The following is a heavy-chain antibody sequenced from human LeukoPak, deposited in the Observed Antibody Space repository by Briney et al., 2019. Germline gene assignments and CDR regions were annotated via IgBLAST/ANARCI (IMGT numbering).Heavy chain of an antibody. CDR3: ARDDIVVVPAATHYYYGMDV. J-gene: IGHJ6*02. CDR2: IIPILGIA. V-gene: IGHV1-69*04. Sequence: ASVKVSCKASGGTFSSYAISWVRQAPGQGLEWMGRIIPILGIANYAQKFQGRVTITADKSTSTAYMELSSLRFEDTAVYYCARDDIVVVPAATHYYYGMDVWGQGTTVTVSS. D-gene: IGHD2-2*01. CDR1: GGTFSSYA.